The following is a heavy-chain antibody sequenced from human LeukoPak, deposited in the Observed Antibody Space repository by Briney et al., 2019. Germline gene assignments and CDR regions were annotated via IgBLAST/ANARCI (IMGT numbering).Heavy chain of an antibody. J-gene: IGHJ4*02. V-gene: IGHV3-30*18. Sequence: GGSLRLSCAASGFTFDDYAMHWVRQAPGKGLEWVAVISYDGSNKYYADSVKGRFTISRDNSKNTLYLQMNSLRAEDTAVYYCAKDPNQLLFPEGYFDYWGQGTLVTVSS. CDR1: GFTFDDYA. CDR3: AKDPNQLLFPEGYFDY. CDR2: ISYDGSNK. D-gene: IGHD2-2*01.